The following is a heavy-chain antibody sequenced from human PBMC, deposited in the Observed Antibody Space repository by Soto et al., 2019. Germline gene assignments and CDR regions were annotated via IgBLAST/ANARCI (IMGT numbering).Heavy chain of an antibody. CDR2: IYYSGST. CDR1: GGSISSGDYY. Sequence: PSETLSLTCTVSGGSISSGDYYWSWIRQPPGEGLEWIGYIYYSGSTYYNPSLKSRVTISVDTSKNQFSLKLSSVTAADTAVYYCARDHRDSSGFYGMDVWGQGTTVTVS. CDR3: ARDHRDSSGFYGMDV. V-gene: IGHV4-30-4*01. D-gene: IGHD3-22*01. J-gene: IGHJ6*02.